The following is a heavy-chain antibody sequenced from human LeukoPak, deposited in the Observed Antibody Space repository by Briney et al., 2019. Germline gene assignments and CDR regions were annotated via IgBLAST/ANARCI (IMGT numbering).Heavy chain of an antibody. D-gene: IGHD3-10*01. CDR1: GYTFTGYY. CDR3: ARVGSMVRGVKDGRVFDY. J-gene: IGHJ4*02. V-gene: IGHV1-2*06. CDR2: INPNSGGT. Sequence: GASVKVSCKASGYTFTGYYMHWVRQAPGQGLEWMGRINPNSGGTNYAQKFQGRVTMTRDTSISTAYMELSRLRSDDTAVSYCARVGSMVRGVKDGRVFDYWGQGTLVTVSS.